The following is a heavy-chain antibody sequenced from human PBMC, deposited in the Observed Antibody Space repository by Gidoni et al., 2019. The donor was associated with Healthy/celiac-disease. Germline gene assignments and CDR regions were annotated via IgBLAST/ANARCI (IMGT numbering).Heavy chain of an antibody. CDR1: GGTFSSYA. CDR3: ARVRGVVVPAATNYYYYGMDV. CDR2: IIPIVGTA. V-gene: IGHV1-69*01. Sequence: QVHLVQSGAEVKQPGSSVKVSCKASGGTFSSYAISWGRQAPGQGLEWMGGIIPIVGTANYAQKFQGRVTSTADESTSTAYMELSSLRSEDTAVYYCARVRGVVVPAATNYYYYGMDVWGQGTTVTVSS. D-gene: IGHD2-2*01. J-gene: IGHJ6*02.